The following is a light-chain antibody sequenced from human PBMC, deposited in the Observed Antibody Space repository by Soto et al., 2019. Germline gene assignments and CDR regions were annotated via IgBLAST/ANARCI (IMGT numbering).Light chain of an antibody. V-gene: IGKV3-20*01. J-gene: IGKJ3*01. CDR1: QSVSSSY. CDR2: GAS. Sequence: EIVLTQSPGTLSLSPGERATLSCRASQSVSSSYLAWYQQKPGQAPRLLIYGASNRATSIPDRFSGSGSGTDFTLTISRLEPEDFAVYYCQQYGSSPFTFGPGTKVDIK. CDR3: QQYGSSPFT.